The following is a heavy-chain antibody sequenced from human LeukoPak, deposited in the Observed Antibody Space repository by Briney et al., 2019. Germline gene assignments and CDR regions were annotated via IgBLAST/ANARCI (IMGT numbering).Heavy chain of an antibody. D-gene: IGHD6-6*01. CDR2: INHSRST. CDR1: GGSFSGYY. CDR3: ARGERTARPSIDY. Sequence: SETLSLTCAVYGGSFSGYYWSWLRQPPGKGLEWIGEINHSRSTNYNPYLKSRVTISVDTSKNQFSMKLSSVTAADTAVYYCARGERTARPSIDYWGQGTLVTVSS. V-gene: IGHV4-34*01. J-gene: IGHJ4*02.